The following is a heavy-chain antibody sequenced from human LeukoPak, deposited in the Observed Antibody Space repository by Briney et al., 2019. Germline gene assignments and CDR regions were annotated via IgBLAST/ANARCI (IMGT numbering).Heavy chain of an antibody. D-gene: IGHD2-21*02. CDR1: GFNFSSFG. CDR2: IGYTGTNT. CDR3: TRVSTLAYCGGDCYSDY. Sequence: PGGSLRLSCAASGFNFSSFGMHWVRQAPGEGLEWVAYIGYTGTNTYYADSVKGRFTISRDNSKNTLYLQMNSLRVEDTAVYYCTRVSTLAYCGGDCYSDYWGQGTLVTVSS. J-gene: IGHJ4*02. V-gene: IGHV3-30*02.